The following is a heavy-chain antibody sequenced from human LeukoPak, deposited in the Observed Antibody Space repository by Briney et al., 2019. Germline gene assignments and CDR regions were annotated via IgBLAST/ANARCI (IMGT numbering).Heavy chain of an antibody. CDR3: ASPGGGRYDSSGYPTGYGMDV. Sequence: ASVKVSCKASGGTFSSYAISWVRQAPGQGLEWMGRIIPILGIANYAQKFQGRVTITAGKSTSTAYMELSSLRSEDTAVYYCASPGGGRYDSSGYPTGYGMDVWGQGTTVTVSS. V-gene: IGHV1-69*04. J-gene: IGHJ6*02. CDR2: IIPILGIA. D-gene: IGHD3-22*01. CDR1: GGTFSSYA.